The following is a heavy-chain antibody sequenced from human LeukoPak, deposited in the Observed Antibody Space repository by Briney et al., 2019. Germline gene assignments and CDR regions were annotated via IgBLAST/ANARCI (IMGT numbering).Heavy chain of an antibody. V-gene: IGHV3-23*01. D-gene: IGHD3-9*01. J-gene: IGHJ4*02. Sequence: GGSLRLSCAASGFTFSGYAMSWVRQAPGKGLEWVSAISGSGGSTYYADSVKGRFTISRDNSKNTLYLQMNSLRAEDTAVYFDWLLSFDYWGQGTLVTVSS. CDR3: WLLSFDY. CDR2: ISGSGGST. CDR1: GFTFSGYA.